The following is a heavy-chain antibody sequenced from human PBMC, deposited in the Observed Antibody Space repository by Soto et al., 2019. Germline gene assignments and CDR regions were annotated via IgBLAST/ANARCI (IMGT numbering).Heavy chain of an antibody. CDR1: GGSISSSSYY. J-gene: IGHJ4*02. CDR2: IYYSGST. Sequence: QLQLQESGPGLVKPSETLSLTCTVSGGSISSSSYYWGWIRQPPGKGLEWIGSIYYSGSTYYNPSLKSRVTISVDTSKNQFSLKLSSVTAADTAVYYCARQGSGSPPGYWGQGTLVTVSS. D-gene: IGHD1-26*01. V-gene: IGHV4-39*01. CDR3: ARQGSGSPPGY.